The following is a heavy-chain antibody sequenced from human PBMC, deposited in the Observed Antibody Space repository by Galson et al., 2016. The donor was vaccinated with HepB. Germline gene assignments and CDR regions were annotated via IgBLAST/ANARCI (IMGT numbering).Heavy chain of an antibody. D-gene: IGHD3-10*01. V-gene: IGHV3-74*01. CDR3: ARGEATVVRGATAAD. CDR2: INSDGSTT. CDR1: GFTFSSYA. Sequence: SLRLSCAASGFTFSSYAMSWVRQAPGKGLVWVSRINSDGSTTTYADSVKGRFTISRDNAKNTLYPQMNSLRAEDTALYYCARGEATVVRGATAADWGQGTLVTVSS. J-gene: IGHJ4*02.